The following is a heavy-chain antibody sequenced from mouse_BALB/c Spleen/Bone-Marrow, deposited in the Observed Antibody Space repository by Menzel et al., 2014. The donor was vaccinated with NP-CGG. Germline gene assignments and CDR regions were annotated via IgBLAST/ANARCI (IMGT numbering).Heavy chain of an antibody. CDR2: ISSGGSST. Sequence: EVKLVESGGDLVKPGGSLKLSCVASGFTFSSYGMSWVRQTPDKRLEWVATISSGGSSTYYPASVKGRFTISRDNAKSTLYLQMSSLNSEDTAMYYCTRRPLQDNSYFDCWGQGTTLTVSS. D-gene: IGHD1-3*01. J-gene: IGHJ2*01. CDR1: GFTFSSYG. V-gene: IGHV5-6*02. CDR3: TRRPLQDNSYFDC.